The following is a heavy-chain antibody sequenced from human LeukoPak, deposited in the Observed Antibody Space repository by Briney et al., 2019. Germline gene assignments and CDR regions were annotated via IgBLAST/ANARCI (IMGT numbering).Heavy chain of an antibody. V-gene: IGHV5-51*01. CDR3: ARVTFSSSWPFDY. J-gene: IGHJ4*02. Sequence: GESLKISCKGSGYSFTSYWIGWVRQMPGKGLEWMGIIYPGDSDTRYSPSFQGQVTISADKSISTAYLQWSSLKASDTAMYYGARVTFSSSWPFDYWGQGTLVTVSS. D-gene: IGHD6-13*01. CDR2: IYPGDSDT. CDR1: GYSFTSYW.